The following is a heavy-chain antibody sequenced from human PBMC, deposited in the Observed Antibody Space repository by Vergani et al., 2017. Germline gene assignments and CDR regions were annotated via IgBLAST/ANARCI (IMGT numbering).Heavy chain of an antibody. CDR2: IKSKTDGGTT. Sequence: EVQLVESGGGLVKPGGSLRLSCAASGFTFSNAWMSWVRQAPGKGLEWVGRIKSKTDGGTTDYAAPVKGRFTISRDDAKNTLYLQMNSLRAEDTAVYYCVKAVCSSTSCYGVYYYGMDVWGQGTTVTVSS. CDR1: GFTFSNAW. V-gene: IGHV3-15*01. CDR3: VKAVCSSTSCYGVYYYGMDV. D-gene: IGHD2-2*01. J-gene: IGHJ6*02.